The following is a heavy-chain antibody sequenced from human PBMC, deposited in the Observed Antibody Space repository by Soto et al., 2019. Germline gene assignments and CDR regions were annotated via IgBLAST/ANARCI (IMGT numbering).Heavy chain of an antibody. Sequence: GGSLRLSCAASGFTFSSYAMSWVRQAPGKGLDWVSAISGSGGSTYYADSVKGRFTISRDNSKNTLYLQMNSLRAEDTAVYYCAKDEYSSGWYPAAFDYWGQGTLVTVSS. CDR3: AKDEYSSGWYPAAFDY. V-gene: IGHV3-23*01. CDR2: ISGSGGST. CDR1: GFTFSSYA. J-gene: IGHJ4*02. D-gene: IGHD6-19*01.